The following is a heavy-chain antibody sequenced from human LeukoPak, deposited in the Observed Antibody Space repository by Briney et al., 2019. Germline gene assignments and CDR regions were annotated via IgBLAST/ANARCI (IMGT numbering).Heavy chain of an antibody. CDR3: ARTVYYFGSGSYSQGAFDI. V-gene: IGHV4-34*01. Sequence: SETLSLTCTVSGGSISSYYWSWIRQPPGKGLEWIGEINHSGSTNYNPSLKSRVTISVDTSKNQFSLKLSSVTAADTAVYYCARTVYYFGSGSYSQGAFDIWGQGTMVTVSS. CDR1: GGSISSYY. D-gene: IGHD3-10*01. CDR2: INHSGST. J-gene: IGHJ3*02.